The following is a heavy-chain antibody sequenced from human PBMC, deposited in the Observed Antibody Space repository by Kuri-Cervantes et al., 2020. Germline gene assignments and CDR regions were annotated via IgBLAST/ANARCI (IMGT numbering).Heavy chain of an antibody. V-gene: IGHV4-59*12. D-gene: IGHD3-3*01. CDR3: ARARSRDFFGAFLDY. Sequence: SETLSLTCTVSGGSITSYYWNWIRQPPGKGLEWIGYIYYNGITNYNPSLKSRVTISIDTSKNQFSLKLSSVTAADTAVYYCARARSRDFFGAFLDYWGQGTPVTVSS. CDR2: IYYNGIT. J-gene: IGHJ4*02. CDR1: GGSITSYY.